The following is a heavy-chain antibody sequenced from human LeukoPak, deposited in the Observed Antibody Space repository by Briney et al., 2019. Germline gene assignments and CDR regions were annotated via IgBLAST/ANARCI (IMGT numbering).Heavy chain of an antibody. D-gene: IGHD3-22*01. Sequence: GGSLRLSCEASGFTFNSYGINWVRQAPGRGLEWVSAISGSGGSTYYADSVKGRFTISRDNSKNTLYLQMNSLRAEDTAVYYCAKAFEYYYDSSGYVRTPGGINWFDPWGQGTLVTVSS. V-gene: IGHV3-23*01. CDR3: AKAFEYYYDSSGYVRTPGGINWFDP. CDR2: ISGSGGST. J-gene: IGHJ5*02. CDR1: GFTFNSYG.